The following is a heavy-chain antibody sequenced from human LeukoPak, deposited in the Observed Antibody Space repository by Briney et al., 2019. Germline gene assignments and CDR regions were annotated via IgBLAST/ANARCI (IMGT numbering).Heavy chain of an antibody. CDR3: ASIYDTSGYYTDY. CDR2: IYPGDSDT. Sequence: GESLKISCQGSGYSLPSYWIGWVRQMPGKGLEWMGIIYPGDSDTRYSPSFQGQVTISADKSISTAYLQWSSLKASDTAMYYCASIYDTSGYYTDYWGQGTLVTVSS. J-gene: IGHJ4*02. D-gene: IGHD3-22*01. V-gene: IGHV5-51*01. CDR1: GYSLPSYW.